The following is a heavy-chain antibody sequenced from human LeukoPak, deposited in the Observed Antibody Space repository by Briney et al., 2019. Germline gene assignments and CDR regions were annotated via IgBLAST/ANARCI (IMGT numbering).Heavy chain of an antibody. Sequence: PGGSLRLSCAASGFTFSSYSMNWVRQAPGKGLEWVSYISSSSSTIYYADSVKGRFTISRDNAKNSLYLQMSSLRAEDTAVYYCARDASMVRGVLAYGMDVWGQGTTVTVSS. D-gene: IGHD3-10*01. CDR3: ARDASMVRGVLAYGMDV. J-gene: IGHJ6*02. CDR2: ISSSSSTI. V-gene: IGHV3-48*04. CDR1: GFTFSSYS.